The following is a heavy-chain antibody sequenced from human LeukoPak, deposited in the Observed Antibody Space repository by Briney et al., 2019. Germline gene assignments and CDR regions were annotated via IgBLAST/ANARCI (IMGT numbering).Heavy chain of an antibody. D-gene: IGHD3-22*01. CDR1: QFTFSNYW. J-gene: IGHJ4*02. V-gene: IGHV3-7*01. CDR2: TSQDGTSN. CDR3: ATPVRGYPDAYFEN. Sequence: GGSLRLSCAASQFTFSNYWMSWVRQAPGQGLERVAHTSQDGTSNYYVDSVKGRFTISRDNAENSLYLQMDSLRAEDTAVYYCATPVRGYPDAYFENWGQGTLVPVSS.